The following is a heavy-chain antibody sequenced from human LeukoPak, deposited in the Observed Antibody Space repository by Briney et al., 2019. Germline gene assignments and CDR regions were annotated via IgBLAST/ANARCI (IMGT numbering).Heavy chain of an antibody. CDR3: ARPIVVPAAGFAFDI. V-gene: IGHV5-51*01. J-gene: IGHJ3*02. D-gene: IGHD2-2*01. CDR1: GYSFTSYW. CDR2: ISPGDSHT. Sequence: GESLKISCKGSGYSFTSYWIGWVRQMPGEGLEWMGIISPGDSHTRYSPSFQGLVTISADKSISTAYLQWSSLKASDTAMYYCARPIVVPAAGFAFDIWGQGTMVTVSS.